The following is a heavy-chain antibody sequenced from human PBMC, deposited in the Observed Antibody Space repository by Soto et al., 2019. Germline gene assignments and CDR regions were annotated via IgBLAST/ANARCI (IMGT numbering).Heavy chain of an antibody. J-gene: IGHJ4*02. D-gene: IGHD6-19*01. CDR1: GGSISSSSYY. CDR2: IYYSGST. V-gene: IGHV4-39*01. CDR3: ARQSLSYSSGPNFDY. Sequence: SETLSLTCTVSGGSISSSSYYWGWIRQPPGKGLEWIGSIYYSGSTYYNPSLKSRVTISVDTSKNQFSLKLSSVTAADTAVYYCARQSLSYSSGPNFDYWGQGTLVTVSS.